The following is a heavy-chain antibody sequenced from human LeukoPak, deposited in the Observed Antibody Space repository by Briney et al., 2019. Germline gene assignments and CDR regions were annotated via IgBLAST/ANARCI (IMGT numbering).Heavy chain of an antibody. V-gene: IGHV1-2*06. J-gene: IGHJ3*02. CDR1: GYTFTSYY. CDR2: INPNSGGT. Sequence: ASVKVSCKASGYTFTSYYMHWVRQALGQGLEWMGRINPNSGGTNYAQKFQGRVTMTRDTSISTAYMELSRLRSDDTAVYYCAREGYYYDSGDLGIWGQGTMVTVSS. CDR3: AREGYYYDSGDLGI. D-gene: IGHD3-22*01.